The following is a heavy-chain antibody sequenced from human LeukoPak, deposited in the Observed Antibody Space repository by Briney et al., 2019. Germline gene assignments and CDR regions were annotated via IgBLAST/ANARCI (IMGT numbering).Heavy chain of an antibody. Sequence: SETLSLTCTVSSGSISRYYWSWIRQPPGKGLDWIGYTYYTGSTYYNPSLKSRVTISVDTSKNQFSLKLNSVTAADTAVYYCARESIQQWLVLDAFDIWGQGTMVTVSS. CDR2: TYYTGST. V-gene: IGHV4-59*01. J-gene: IGHJ3*02. CDR3: ARESIQQWLVLDAFDI. D-gene: IGHD6-19*01. CDR1: SGSISRYY.